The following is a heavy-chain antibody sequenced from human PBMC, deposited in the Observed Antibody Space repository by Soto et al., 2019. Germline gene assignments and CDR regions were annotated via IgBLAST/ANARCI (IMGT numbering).Heavy chain of an antibody. J-gene: IGHJ6*02. CDR2: ISWDGGST. CDR3: AKDLGSYYDFWSGDHYYYYGMDV. Sequence: GGSPRLSCAASGFTFDDYTMHWVRQAPGKGLEWVSLISWDGGSTYYADSVKGRFTISRDNSKNSLYLQMNSLRTEDTALYYCAKDLGSYYDFWSGDHYYYYGMDVWGQGTTVTVSS. CDR1: GFTFDDYT. D-gene: IGHD3-3*01. V-gene: IGHV3-43*01.